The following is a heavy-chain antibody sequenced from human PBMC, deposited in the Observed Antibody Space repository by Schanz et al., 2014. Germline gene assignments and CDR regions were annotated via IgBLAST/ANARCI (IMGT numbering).Heavy chain of an antibody. Sequence: QVQLVQSGAEVKKPGASVKVSCKASGYTFTTYYIHWVRQAPGQGLEWMGIINPSGGTTKYAQRFQGRVTMTWDTSTSTAYMELRSLRSDDTAVYYCARDNLVSSSWYNYYGMDVWGQGTTVTVSS. CDR1: GYTFTTYY. J-gene: IGHJ6*02. D-gene: IGHD6-13*01. CDR3: ARDNLVSSSWYNYYGMDV. V-gene: IGHV1-46*01. CDR2: INPSGGTT.